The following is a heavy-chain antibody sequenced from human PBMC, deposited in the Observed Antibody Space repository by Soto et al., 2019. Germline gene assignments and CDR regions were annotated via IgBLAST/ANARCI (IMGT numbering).Heavy chain of an antibody. J-gene: IGHJ4*02. CDR3: ARDSNCFASSGYSLYFDF. CDR2: IVVGSGNT. CDR1: GFTFTSSA. V-gene: IGHV1-58*01. D-gene: IGHD3-22*01. Sequence: SVKVSCKASGFTFTSSAVPWVRQARGQRIEWIGWIVVGSGNTNYAQKFQERVTITRDMSTSTAYMELSSLRSDDTAVYYCARDSNCFASSGYSLYFDFWGQRTLVTVFS.